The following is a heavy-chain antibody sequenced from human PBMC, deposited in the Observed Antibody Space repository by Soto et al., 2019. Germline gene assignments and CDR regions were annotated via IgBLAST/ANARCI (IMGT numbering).Heavy chain of an antibody. Sequence: SETLSLTCTVSGGSISSSSYYWGWIRQPPGKGLEWIGSIYYSGSTYYNPSLKSRVTISVDTSKNQFSLKLSSVTAADTAVYYFARRDRYGSGSYYYYYYGMGVWGQGTTVTVSS. CDR2: IYYSGST. CDR3: ARRDRYGSGSYYYYYYGMGV. CDR1: GGSISSSSYY. V-gene: IGHV4-39*01. J-gene: IGHJ6*02. D-gene: IGHD3-10*01.